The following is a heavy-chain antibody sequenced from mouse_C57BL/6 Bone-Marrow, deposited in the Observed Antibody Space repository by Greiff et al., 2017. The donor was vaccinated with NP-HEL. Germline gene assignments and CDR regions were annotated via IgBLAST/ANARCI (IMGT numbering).Heavy chain of an antibody. CDR1: GIDFSRYW. CDR2: INPDSSTI. J-gene: IGHJ3*01. D-gene: IGHD1-1*01. V-gene: IGHV4-1*01. Sequence: AASGIDFSRYWMSWVRRAPGKGLEWIGEINPDSSTINYAPSLKDKFIISRDNAKNTLYLQMSKVRSEDTALYYCARGNYYGSSFAYWGQGTLVTVAA. CDR3: ARGNYYGSSFAY.